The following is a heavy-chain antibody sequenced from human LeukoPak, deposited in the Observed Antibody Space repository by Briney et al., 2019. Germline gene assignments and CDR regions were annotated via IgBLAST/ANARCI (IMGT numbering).Heavy chain of an antibody. CDR1: GFTVNSKY. V-gene: IGHV3-53*01. J-gene: IGHJ4*02. CDR3: ARYTDEQWEPLAYFDY. CDR2: VYSGGQT. D-gene: IGHD1-26*01. Sequence: PGGSLRLSCAASGFTVNSKYMSWVRQAPGTGLEWVSVVYSGGQTYYADSVKGRFTISRDNAKNSLYLQMNSLRAEDTAVYYCARYTDEQWEPLAYFDYWGQGTLVTVSS.